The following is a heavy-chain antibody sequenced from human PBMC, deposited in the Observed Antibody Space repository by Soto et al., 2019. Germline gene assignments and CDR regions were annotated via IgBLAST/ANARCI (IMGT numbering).Heavy chain of an antibody. CDR3: SKDTVRGYCSRGGCYQFDY. CDR2: LSDTGGGT. CDR1: GFTFSSYA. Sequence: GGSLRLSCAASGFTFSSYAMSWVRQAPGKGLEWVSGLSDTGGGTYYADSMKGRFTISRDKSKNTLYLQMNSLRAEDTAVYYCSKDTVRGYCSRGGCYQFDYWGLGTLVTVSS. D-gene: IGHD2-15*01. J-gene: IGHJ4*02. V-gene: IGHV3-23*01.